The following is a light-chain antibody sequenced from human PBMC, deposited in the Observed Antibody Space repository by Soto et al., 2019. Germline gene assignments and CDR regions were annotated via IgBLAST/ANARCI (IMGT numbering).Light chain of an antibody. J-gene: IGLJ1*01. Sequence: QSALTQPASVSGSPGQSITISCTGTSSDIGGYKYVSWYQQHPGKAPKLMIYEVTNRPSGVSTRFSGSKSGNTASLTISGLQAEDEADYYCSSYTSSSAYVFGRGTKVTVL. CDR3: SSYTSSSAYV. V-gene: IGLV2-14*01. CDR2: EVT. CDR1: SSDIGGYKY.